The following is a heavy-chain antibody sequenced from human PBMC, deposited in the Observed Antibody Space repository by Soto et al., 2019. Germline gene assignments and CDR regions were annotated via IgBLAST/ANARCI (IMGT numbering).Heavy chain of an antibody. CDR3: AESWGELHRFDI. CDR1: GYTFTSYD. V-gene: IGHV1-8*01. CDR2: MNPNSGNT. Sequence: ASVKVSCKASGYTFTSYDINWVRQATGQGLEWMGWMNPNSGNTGYAQKFQGRVTMTRNTSISTAYMELSSLRSEDTAVYYCAESWGELHRFDIWGQGAMVTVSS. D-gene: IGHD1-26*01. J-gene: IGHJ3*02.